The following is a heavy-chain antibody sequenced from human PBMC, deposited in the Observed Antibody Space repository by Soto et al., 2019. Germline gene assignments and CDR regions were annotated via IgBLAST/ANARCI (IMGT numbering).Heavy chain of an antibody. V-gene: IGHV3-33*01. D-gene: IGHD3-3*01. CDR1: GFTFSSYG. J-gene: IGHJ6*03. CDR2: IWYDGSNK. Sequence: QVQLVESGGGVVQPGRSLRLSCAASGFTFSSYGMHWVRQAPGKGLEWVAVIWYDGSNKYYADSVKGRFTISRDNSKNTLYLQMNSLRAEDTAVYYCARDSYYDFWSGYGHYYYYYMDVWGKGTTVTVS. CDR3: ARDSYYDFWSGYGHYYYYYMDV.